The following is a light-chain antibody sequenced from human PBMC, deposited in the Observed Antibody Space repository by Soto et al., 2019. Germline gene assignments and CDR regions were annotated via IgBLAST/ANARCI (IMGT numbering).Light chain of an antibody. J-gene: IGLJ2*01. CDR2: SNN. CDR3: AAWADSLKVVV. CDR1: SSNIGSNT. V-gene: IGLV1-44*01. Sequence: QSVLTQPPSASGTPGQRVTISCSGSSSNIGSNTVNWYQQLPGTAPKLLIYSNNQRPSGVPDRFSGSKSGTTASLAISGIQAEAEADYYCAAWADSLKVVVFGGGNKLTVL.